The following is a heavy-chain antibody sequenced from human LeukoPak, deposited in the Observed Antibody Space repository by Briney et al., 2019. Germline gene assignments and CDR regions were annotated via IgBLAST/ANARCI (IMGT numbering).Heavy chain of an antibody. J-gene: IGHJ4*02. D-gene: IGHD3-22*01. CDR3: ARGSSMIVAGFDF. CDR2: IYRGGTT. CDR1: GFTVSSNY. Sequence: GGSLRLSCAAAGFTVSSNYMSWVRQAPGKGLEWVSVIYRGGTTYYADSVKGRFTISRDNSKNTLYLQANSLRSDDTAVYYCARGSSMIVAGFDFWGQGTLVTVSS. V-gene: IGHV3-53*01.